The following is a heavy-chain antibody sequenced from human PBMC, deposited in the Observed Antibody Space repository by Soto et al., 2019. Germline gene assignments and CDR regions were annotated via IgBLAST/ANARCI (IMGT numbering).Heavy chain of an antibody. CDR1: GFTFSSYA. V-gene: IGHV3-30-3*01. CDR2: ISYDGSNK. CDR3: ARIRDGPKGAFDI. J-gene: IGHJ3*02. Sequence: GGSLRLSCAASGFTFSSYAMHWVRQAPGKGLEWVAVISYDGSNKYYADSVKGRFTISRDNSKNTLYLQMNGLRAEDTAVYYCARIRDGPKGAFDIWGQGTMVTVSS. D-gene: IGHD3-3*02.